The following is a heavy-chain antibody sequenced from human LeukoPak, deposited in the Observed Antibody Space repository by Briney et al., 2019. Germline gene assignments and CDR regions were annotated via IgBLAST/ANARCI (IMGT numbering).Heavy chain of an antibody. CDR1: GFTFSSYG. CDR2: ISYDGSNK. CDR3: AKGRDDYVWGSYRELAY. D-gene: IGHD3-16*02. J-gene: IGHJ4*02. Sequence: GGSLRLSCAASGFTFSSYGMHWVRQAPGKGLEWVAVISYDGSNKYYAGSVKSRFTISRDNSKNTLYLQMNSLRAEDTAVYYCAKGRDDYVWGSYRELAYWGQGTLVTVSS. V-gene: IGHV3-30*18.